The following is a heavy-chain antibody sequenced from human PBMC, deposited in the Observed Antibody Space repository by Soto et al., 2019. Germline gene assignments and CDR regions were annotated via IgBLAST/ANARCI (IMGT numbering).Heavy chain of an antibody. Sequence: QVQLVESGGSVVQPGRSLRLSCAASGFTFSSHSMHWVRQAPGKGLEWVAVISSDGSSQYYAGSVRGRFTISRDNSDNTLYLQMNSLRPEDTATYYCAREPIVTEIRIDYWGQGTLVTVSS. CDR1: GFTFSSHS. J-gene: IGHJ4*02. CDR3: AREPIVTEIRIDY. V-gene: IGHV3-30-3*01. CDR2: ISSDGSSQ. D-gene: IGHD2-21*02.